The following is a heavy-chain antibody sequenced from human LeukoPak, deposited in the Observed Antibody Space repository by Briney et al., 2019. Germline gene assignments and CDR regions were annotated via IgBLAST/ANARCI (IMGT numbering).Heavy chain of an antibody. CDR2: ALYTGST. D-gene: IGHD5-18*01. J-gene: IGHJ4*02. Sequence: PSETLSLTCSVSGGSISSYFWSWIRQAPGKGLEWVGYALYTGSTEYNPALKSRVTFSLDTSNNQFSLRLSSVTAADTAVYYCARDNGYSYGIDYWGQGRLVTVSS. V-gene: IGHV4-59*01. CDR1: GGSISSYF. CDR3: ARDNGYSYGIDY.